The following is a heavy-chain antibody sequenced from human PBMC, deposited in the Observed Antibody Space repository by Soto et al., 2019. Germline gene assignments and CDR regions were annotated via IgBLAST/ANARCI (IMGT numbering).Heavy chain of an antibody. CDR2: IIPMFGTA. J-gene: IGHJ4*02. CDR1: GGTFSTYA. D-gene: IGHD5-18*01. CDR3: SSGIQLWLRRIHNGYSG. Sequence: QVQLVQSGAEVKKPESSVKVSCKAPGGTFSTYAISWVRQAPGPGLEWMGGIIPMFGTANYAQRFQDRVTITADESTNTVYMALSSLRSEDTAVYFCSSGIQLWLRRIHNGYSGWGQGTLVTVSS. V-gene: IGHV1-69*12.